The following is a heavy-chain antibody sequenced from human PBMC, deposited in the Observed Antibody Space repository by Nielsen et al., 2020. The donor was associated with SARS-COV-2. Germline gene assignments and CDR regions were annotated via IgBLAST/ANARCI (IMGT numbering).Heavy chain of an antibody. CDR3: ALSRDSSGWLDVFDI. CDR2: ISYDGSIK. V-gene: IGHV3-30*02. D-gene: IGHD6-19*01. J-gene: IGHJ3*02. CDR1: GFTFSDYG. Sequence: GGSLRLSCAASGFTFSDYGIHWVRQAPGKGLEWVAFISYDGSIKYYAESVKGRFTISRDNSKNTLFLQMNSLRVEDTAVYYCALSRDSSGWLDVFDIWGQGTMVTVSS.